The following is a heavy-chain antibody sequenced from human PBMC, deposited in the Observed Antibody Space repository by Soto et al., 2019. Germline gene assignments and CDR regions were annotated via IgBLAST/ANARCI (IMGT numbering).Heavy chain of an antibody. CDR1: GYTFTTYG. CDR2: ISGYNGNT. V-gene: IGHV1-18*01. Sequence: GASVKVSCKASGYTFTTYGISWVRQAPGQGLEWMGWISGYNGNTNYAQKLQGRVTMTTDTSTSTAYMEVRSLRSDDTAVYYCARDPWIQKAKEFAYWGQGTLVTVSS. CDR3: ARDPWIQKAKEFAY. J-gene: IGHJ4*02. D-gene: IGHD5-18*01.